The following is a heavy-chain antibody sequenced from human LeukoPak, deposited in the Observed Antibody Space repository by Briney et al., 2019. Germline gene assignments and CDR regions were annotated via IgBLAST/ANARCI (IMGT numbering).Heavy chain of an antibody. CDR1: GGSISSYY. CDR2: IYYSGST. CDR3: ATAKQWGVTSNWFDP. V-gene: IGHV4-59*08. J-gene: IGHJ5*02. Sequence: SETPSLTCTVSGGSISSYYWSWIRQPPGKGLEWIGYIYYSGSTNYNPSLKSRVTISVDTSKNQFSLKLSSVTAADTAVYYCATAKQWGVTSNWFDPWGQGTLVTVSS. D-gene: IGHD6-19*01.